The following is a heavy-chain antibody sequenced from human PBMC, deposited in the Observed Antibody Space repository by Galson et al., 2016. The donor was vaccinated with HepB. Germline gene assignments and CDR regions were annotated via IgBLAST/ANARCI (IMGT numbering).Heavy chain of an antibody. CDR2: IRGSGFST. CDR1: GFTFKNYA. CDR3: AKDLYDPSGYYPYYFDH. D-gene: IGHD3-22*01. V-gene: IGHV3-23*01. J-gene: IGHJ4*02. Sequence: SLRLSCAASGFTFKNYAMSWVRQAPGKGLEWVSSIRGSGFSTYYADSVKGRFTLSRDNSKSTLYLQLNFLRAEDTAVYYCAKDLYDPSGYYPYYFDHWGQGTLVTVSS.